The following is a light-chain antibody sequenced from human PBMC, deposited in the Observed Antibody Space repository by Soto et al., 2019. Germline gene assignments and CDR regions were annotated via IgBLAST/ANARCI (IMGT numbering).Light chain of an antibody. CDR1: SGHNSYA. CDR2: LNSDGSH. CDR3: QTWSTDIRV. Sequence: QPVLTQPPSASASLGASVKLTCTLSSGHNSYAIAWHQQQPEKGPRYLMKLNSDGSHSKGDGIPDRFSGSSSGAERYLTIAIRHSEDEADYYCQTWSTDIRVFGGGTKLTVL. V-gene: IGLV4-69*01. J-gene: IGLJ3*02.